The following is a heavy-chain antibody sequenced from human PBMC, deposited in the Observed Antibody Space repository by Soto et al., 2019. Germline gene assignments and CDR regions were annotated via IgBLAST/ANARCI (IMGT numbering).Heavy chain of an antibody. CDR2: INPETGGT. CDR1: GYTFTGYY. CDR3: ARERYQVISDGMDV. V-gene: IGHV1-2*02. Sequence: QVQLVQSGADVKTPGASVRVSCKASGYTFTGYYVHWVREAPGQGLEWMGWINPETGGTSYAQKFQGRVTLSRDTSIKTACLELSRLRFDDAGVYFCARERYQVISDGMDVWGQGTTVTVSS. D-gene: IGHD2-2*01. J-gene: IGHJ6*02.